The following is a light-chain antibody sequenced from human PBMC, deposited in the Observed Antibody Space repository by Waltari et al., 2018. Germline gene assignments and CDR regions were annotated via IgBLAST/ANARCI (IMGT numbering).Light chain of an antibody. J-gene: IGKJ4*01. Sequence: IVLTQSPDTLSLSPVQRATLSCRASQTINHNFLVWYQQKPGQAPRLLIHGASSRATGFPDRFSGSGSGTDFTLTISRLEPEDDAVYYCQQYDGSILTFGGGTKVEI. CDR3: QQYDGSILT. V-gene: IGKV3-20*01. CDR2: GAS. CDR1: QTINHNF.